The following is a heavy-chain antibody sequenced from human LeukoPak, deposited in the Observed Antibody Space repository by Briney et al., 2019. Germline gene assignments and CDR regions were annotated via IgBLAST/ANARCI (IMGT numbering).Heavy chain of an antibody. D-gene: IGHD3-16*01. V-gene: IGHV4-30-2*01. Sequence: PSQTLSLTCTVSGGSISSGGYYWSWIRQPPGKVLEWIGYIYHSGSTYYNPSLKSRVTMSVDTSKNQFSLKLSSVTAADTAVYYCARDSRGGGPDFDYWGQGTLVTVSS. CDR2: IYHSGST. CDR3: ARDSRGGGPDFDY. CDR1: GGSISSGGYY. J-gene: IGHJ4*02.